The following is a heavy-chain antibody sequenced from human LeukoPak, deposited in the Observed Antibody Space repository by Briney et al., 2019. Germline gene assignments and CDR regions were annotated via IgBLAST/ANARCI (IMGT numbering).Heavy chain of an antibody. Sequence: SETLSLTCAVYGGSFSGYYWSWIRQPPGKGLEWIGEINHSGSTNYNPSLKSRVTISVDTSKNQFSLKPSSVTAADTAVYYCARVSPYCSGGSCYFDYWGQGTLVTVSS. V-gene: IGHV4-34*01. D-gene: IGHD2-15*01. CDR2: INHSGST. CDR3: ARVSPYCSGGSCYFDY. J-gene: IGHJ4*02. CDR1: GGSFSGYY.